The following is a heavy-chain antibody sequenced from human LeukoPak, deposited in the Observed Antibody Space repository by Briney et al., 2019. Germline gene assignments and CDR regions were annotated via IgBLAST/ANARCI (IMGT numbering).Heavy chain of an antibody. V-gene: IGHV1-69*13. CDR1: GGTFSSYA. CDR3: ARVDSSGYYLDY. J-gene: IGHJ4*02. D-gene: IGHD3-22*01. CDR2: IIPIFDTA. Sequence: ASVKVSCKASGGTFSSYAISWVRQAPGQGLEWMGGIIPIFDTANYAQKFQGRVTITADESTSTAYMELSSLRSEDTAVYYCARVDSSGYYLDYWGQGTLVTVSS.